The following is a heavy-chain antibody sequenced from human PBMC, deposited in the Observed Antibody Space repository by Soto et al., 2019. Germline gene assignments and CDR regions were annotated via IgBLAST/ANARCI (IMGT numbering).Heavy chain of an antibody. J-gene: IGHJ5*02. CDR2: ISESGDNA. D-gene: IGHD5-18*01. CDR3: AKGGYIYGLDP. V-gene: IGHV3-23*01. Sequence: VGSLRLSFAASGFPFNTYAMSWVRQAPGKGPEWVSAISESGDNAFYADSVQGRFTISRDNSYNILYLQMNSLRAEDTALYFCAKGGYIYGLDPWGQGTLVTVSS. CDR1: GFPFNTYA.